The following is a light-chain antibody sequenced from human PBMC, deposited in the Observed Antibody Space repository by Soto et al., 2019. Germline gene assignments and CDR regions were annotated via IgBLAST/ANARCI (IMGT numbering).Light chain of an antibody. CDR2: DAS. V-gene: IGKV3-11*01. CDR3: QQRSSWPRT. CDR1: QSISSD. Sequence: EIVLTQSPATLSLSPGERATLSCRASQSISSDLAWYQQKPSQAPRLFIYDASNRVTGIPARFRGSGSGTDFTLTISTLEPEDFAVYYCQQRSSWPRTFGQGTKVDIK. J-gene: IGKJ1*01.